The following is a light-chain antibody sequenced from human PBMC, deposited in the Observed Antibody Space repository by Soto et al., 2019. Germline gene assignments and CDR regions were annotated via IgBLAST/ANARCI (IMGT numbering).Light chain of an antibody. CDR1: SSDVGSYNL. V-gene: IGLV2-23*02. J-gene: IGLJ1*01. CDR3: CSYAGSSTFYV. Sequence: QSVLTQPASVSGSPGQPITISCTGTSSDVGSYNLISWYQQYPGKAPKLMIYEVSKRPSGVSNRFSGSKSGNTASLTISGLQAEDEADYYCCSYAGSSTFYVFGTGTKVTVL. CDR2: EVS.